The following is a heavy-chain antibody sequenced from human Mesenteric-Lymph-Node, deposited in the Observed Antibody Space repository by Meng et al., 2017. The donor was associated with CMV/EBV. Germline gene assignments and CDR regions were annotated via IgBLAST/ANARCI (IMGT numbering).Heavy chain of an antibody. V-gene: IGHV3-15*01. J-gene: IGHJ4*02. CDR3: TTEGRLGYCSSTSCYVDY. CDR1: GFIFSKHG. Sequence: GESLKISCAASGFIFSKHGMSWVRQAPGKGLEWVGRIKSKTDGGTTDYAAPVKGRFTISRDDSKNTLYLQMNSLKTEDTAVYYCTTEGRLGYCSSTSCYVDYWGQGTLVTVSS. D-gene: IGHD2-2*01. CDR2: IKSKTDGGTT.